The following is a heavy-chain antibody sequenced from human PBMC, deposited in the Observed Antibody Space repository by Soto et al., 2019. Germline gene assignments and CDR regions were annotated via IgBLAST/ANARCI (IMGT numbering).Heavy chain of an antibody. CDR1: GYTFTSYG. CDR3: ARDLPIMRYGYGTGDYYYGMDV. J-gene: IGHJ6*02. Sequence: ASVKVSCKASGYTFTSYGISWVRQAPGQGLEWMGWISAYNGNTNYAQKLQGRVTMTTDTSTSTAYMELRSLRSDDTAVYYCARDLPIMRYGYGTGDYYYGMDVWGQGTTVTSP. D-gene: IGHD5-18*01. V-gene: IGHV1-18*01. CDR2: ISAYNGNT.